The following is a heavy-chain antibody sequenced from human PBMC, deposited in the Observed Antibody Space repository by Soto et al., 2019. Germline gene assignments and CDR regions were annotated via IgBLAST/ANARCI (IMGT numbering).Heavy chain of an antibody. CDR1: GYTFTSYA. Sequence: GASVKVSCKASGYTFTSYAMHWVRQAPGQRLEWMGWINAGNGNTKYSQKFQGRVTITRDTSASTAYMELSSLRSEDTAVYYCAKDYYDSSGYYPTALLFDYWGQGTLVTGAS. CDR2: INAGNGNT. D-gene: IGHD3-22*01. CDR3: AKDYYDSSGYYPTALLFDY. V-gene: IGHV1-3*01. J-gene: IGHJ4*02.